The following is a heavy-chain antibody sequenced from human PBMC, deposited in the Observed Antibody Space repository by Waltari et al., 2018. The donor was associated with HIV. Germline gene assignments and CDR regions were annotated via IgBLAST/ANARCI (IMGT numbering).Heavy chain of an antibody. CDR2: IPPYDSDT. Sequence: EVQLVQSGAEVKKPGESLKISCKGSGFSFTRYWIGWVRQMPGKGLEWMGIIPPYDSDTSYSPSFQGQVPISSDKSIDTAYLQWSSLKVSDTATYYCARQSIRTTYRPHYYYGMDVWGQGTTVTVSS. J-gene: IGHJ6*02. CDR3: ARQSIRTTYRPHYYYGMDV. D-gene: IGHD3-3*02. CDR1: GFSFTRYW. V-gene: IGHV5-51*01.